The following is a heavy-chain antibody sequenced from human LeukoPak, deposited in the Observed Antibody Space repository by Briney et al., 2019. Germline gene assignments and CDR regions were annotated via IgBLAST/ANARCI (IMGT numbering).Heavy chain of an antibody. CDR3: ASGPSYSGSNEYFDS. V-gene: IGHV7-4-1*02. J-gene: IGHJ4*02. Sequence: ASVKVSCKASGYTFTSYGISWVRQAPGHGLEWMGWINTNTGNPTYAQDYTGRFVFSLDTSVSTAYLQISRLKAEDTAVYYCASGPSYSGSNEYFDSWGQGTLVTVSS. D-gene: IGHD1-26*01. CDR1: GYTFTSYG. CDR2: INTNTGNP.